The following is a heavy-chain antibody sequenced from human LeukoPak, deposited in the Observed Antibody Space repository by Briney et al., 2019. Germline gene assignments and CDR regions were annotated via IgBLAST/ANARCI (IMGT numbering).Heavy chain of an antibody. CDR2: IYSGGAT. CDR1: GFTVSSNY. V-gene: IGHV3-53*01. D-gene: IGHD5-18*01. CDR3: GRDTNTYGWYDY. J-gene: IGHJ4*02. Sequence: PGGSLRLSCAASGFTVSSNYMSWVRQAPGKGLEWVSLIYSGGATYYADSVKGRFTISRDNSKNTLYLQMNSLRAEDTAVYYCGRDTNTYGWYDYWGQGSLVTVSS.